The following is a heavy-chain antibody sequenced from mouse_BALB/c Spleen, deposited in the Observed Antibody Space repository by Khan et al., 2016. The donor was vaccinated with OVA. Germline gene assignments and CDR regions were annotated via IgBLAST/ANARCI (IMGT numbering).Heavy chain of an antibody. Sequence: QVQLKQSGAELVKPGASVKLSCKASGYTFISYYMYWVKQRPGLGLEWIGGINPSDGGTNFNEKFKSKATLTADKSSSTAYMQLSSLTSEDSAVYYGTRSGWGAFAYWGQGTLVTVSA. CDR2: INPSDGGT. CDR3: TRSGWGAFAY. J-gene: IGHJ3*01. V-gene: IGHV1S81*02. D-gene: IGHD1-1*02. CDR1: GYTFISYY.